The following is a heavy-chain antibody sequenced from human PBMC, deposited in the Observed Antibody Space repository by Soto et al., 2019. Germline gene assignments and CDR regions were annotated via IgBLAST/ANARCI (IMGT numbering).Heavy chain of an antibody. CDR3: AKDRDYGDKAEYFQH. D-gene: IGHD4-17*01. V-gene: IGHV3-23*01. Sequence: GGSLRLSCADSGFTFSSYAMNWVRQAPGKGLEWVSAISGSGGSTYYADSVKGRFTISRDNSKNTLYLQMNSLRAEDTAVYYCAKDRDYGDKAEYFQHWGQGTLVTVSS. CDR1: GFTFSSYA. CDR2: ISGSGGST. J-gene: IGHJ1*01.